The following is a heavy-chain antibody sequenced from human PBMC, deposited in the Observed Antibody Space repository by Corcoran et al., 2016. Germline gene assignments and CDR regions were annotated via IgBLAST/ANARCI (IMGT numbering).Heavy chain of an antibody. CDR1: GYTFTGYY. CDR2: INPNGGGT. V-gene: IGHV1-2*02. J-gene: IGHJ4*02. CDR3: ARVKSYGFGELDF. Sequence: QVQLVQSGAEVKKPGASVKVTCKASGYTFTGYYMHWVRQAPGQGLEGMGWINPNGGGTNYAQKFQGRVTMTRDTSMSTAYMELSTLRSDDTAVYYCARVKSYGFGELDFWGQGTLVTVSS. D-gene: IGHD3-10*01.